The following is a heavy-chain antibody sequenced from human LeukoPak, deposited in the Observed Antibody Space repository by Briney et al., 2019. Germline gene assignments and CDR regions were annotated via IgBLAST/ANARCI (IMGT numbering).Heavy chain of an antibody. J-gene: IGHJ4*02. V-gene: IGHV3-48*04. Sequence: PGGSLRLSCAASGFTFSSYSMNWVRQAPGKELEWVSFISSSSSTIYYADSVKGRFTISRDNAKNSLYLQMSSLRAEDTAVYYCARDRGGSYSAIDYWGQGTLVTVSS. CDR3: ARDRGGSYSAIDY. D-gene: IGHD1-26*01. CDR2: ISSSSSTI. CDR1: GFTFSSYS.